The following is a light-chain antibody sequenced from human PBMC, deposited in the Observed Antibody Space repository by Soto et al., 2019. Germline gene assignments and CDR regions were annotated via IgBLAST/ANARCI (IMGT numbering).Light chain of an antibody. V-gene: IGLV2-8*02. CDR3: SSYAGSNTLYV. Sequence: QSVLTHLPSVFRSSRQSVTISSTGTSSEIGGYNYVSWYQQHPGKAPKLMIYEVSKRPSGVPDRFSGSKSGNTASLTVSGLQAEDEGDYYCSSYAGSNTLYVFGTGTRSPS. CDR1: SSEIGGYNY. J-gene: IGLJ1*01. CDR2: EVS.